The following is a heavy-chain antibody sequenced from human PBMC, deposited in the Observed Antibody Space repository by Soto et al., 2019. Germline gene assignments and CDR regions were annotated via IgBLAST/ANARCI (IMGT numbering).Heavy chain of an antibody. CDR3: AHDPGSLPFYYFDY. V-gene: IGHV3-23*01. J-gene: IGHJ4*02. CDR1: GFTFSSYA. CDR2: ISGSGGST. Sequence: EVQLLESGGGLVQPGGSLRLSCAASGFTFSSYAMSWVRHAPGKGLEWVSAISGSGGSTYYADSVKGRFTISRDNSKNTLYLQMNSLRAEDTAVYYCAHDPGSLPFYYFDYWGQGTLVTVSS.